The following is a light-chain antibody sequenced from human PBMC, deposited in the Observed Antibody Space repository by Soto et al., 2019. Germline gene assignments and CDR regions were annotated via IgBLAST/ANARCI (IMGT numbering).Light chain of an antibody. J-gene: IGKJ1*01. CDR2: DAS. V-gene: IGKV1-5*01. Sequence: DIQMTQSPSTLSASVGDRVTITCRASQSISSWLAWYQQKPGKAPKLLIYDASSLESGVTSRFSGSGSGTEFTLTISILQTDDFATYYCQQYNSYRGTFGQRTKVEIK. CDR3: QQYNSYRGT. CDR1: QSISSW.